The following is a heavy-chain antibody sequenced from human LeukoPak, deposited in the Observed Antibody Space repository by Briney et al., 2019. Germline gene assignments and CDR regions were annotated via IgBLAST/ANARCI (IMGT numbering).Heavy chain of an antibody. CDR3: AKHSGSYFIYYVDS. CDR2: ISGSAYST. V-gene: IGHV3-23*01. CDR1: GFTFSSYG. D-gene: IGHD1-26*01. Sequence: GGSLRLSCAASGFTFSSYGMSWVRQAPGKGREWVSAISGSAYSTYYADSVKGRFTISRDNSANTLYLQMNSLRAEDTALYYCAKHSGSYFIYYVDSWGQGTLVTVSS. J-gene: IGHJ4*02.